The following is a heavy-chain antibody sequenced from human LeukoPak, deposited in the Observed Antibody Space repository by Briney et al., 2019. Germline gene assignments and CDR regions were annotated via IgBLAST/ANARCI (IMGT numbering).Heavy chain of an antibody. D-gene: IGHD6-19*01. CDR3: ARGSRIGQLAVDY. CDR2: IYYSGST. V-gene: IGHV4-59*01. CDR1: GGSISSYY. Sequence: PSETLSLTCTVSGGSISSYYWSWIRQPPGKGLEWIGYIYYSGSTNYNPSLKSRVTISVDTSKNQFSLKLSSVTAAGTAVYYCARGSRIGQLAVDYWGQGTLVTVSS. J-gene: IGHJ4*02.